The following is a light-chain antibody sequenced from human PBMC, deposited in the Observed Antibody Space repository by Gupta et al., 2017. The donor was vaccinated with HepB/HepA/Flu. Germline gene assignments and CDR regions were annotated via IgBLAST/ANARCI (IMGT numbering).Light chain of an antibody. CDR1: TGVVISGHS. CDR2: DPI. Sequence: QAVPTQKPSLPVHPGGTVTPTCGSTTGVVISGHSPYWYQQKPGQAPRTLIYDPINKQAWTPARFSGTLLGGKSALTLSGAQPEDEAEYCCLLVYRGDREEFGGGTKLTVL. CDR3: LLVYRGDREE. J-gene: IGLJ2*01. V-gene: IGLV7-46*01.